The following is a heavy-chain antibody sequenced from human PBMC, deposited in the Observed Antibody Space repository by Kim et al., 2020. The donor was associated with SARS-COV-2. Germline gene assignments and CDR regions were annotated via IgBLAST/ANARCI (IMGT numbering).Heavy chain of an antibody. V-gene: IGHV3-30*18. D-gene: IGHD2-2*01. CDR2: ISYDGSNK. CDR1: GFTFSSYG. Sequence: GGSLRLSCAASGFTFSSYGMHWVRQAPGKGLEWVAVISYDGSNKYYADSVKGRFTISRDNSKNTLYLQMNSLRAEDTAVYYCAKDSVWYCSSTSCRPPFDYWGQGTLVTVSS. CDR3: AKDSVWYCSSTSCRPPFDY. J-gene: IGHJ4*02.